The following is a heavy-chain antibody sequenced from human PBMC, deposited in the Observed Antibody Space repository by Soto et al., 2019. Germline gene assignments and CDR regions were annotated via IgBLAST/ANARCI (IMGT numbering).Heavy chain of an antibody. CDR1: TDSSSFTNSY. D-gene: IGHD3-10*01. CDR3: ARHRIEVVWRGFDF. V-gene: IGHV4-39*01. Sequence: SETLSLTCTVSTDSSSFTNSYWGWIRQPPGKGLQWIGSSSYNGGTFYNPSLKGRVVISFDTSKKQSSLQVTSVTAADTAVYFCARHRIEVVWRGFDFWGQGSPVTVSA. J-gene: IGHJ4*02. CDR2: SSYNGGT.